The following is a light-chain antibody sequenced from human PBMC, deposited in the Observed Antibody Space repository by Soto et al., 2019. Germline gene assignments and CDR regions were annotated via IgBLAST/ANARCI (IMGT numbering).Light chain of an antibody. CDR2: AAS. J-gene: IGKJ5*01. V-gene: IGKV1-39*01. Sequence: DIQMTQSPSSLSASVGDRVTITCRASQSMSSYLNWYQQKPGKAPKLLIYAASSLQSGVPSRFSGSGCGTDLPLTISSLQPEDFATYSCQQSYSTPITFGQETRLEIQ. CDR3: QQSYSTPIT. CDR1: QSMSSY.